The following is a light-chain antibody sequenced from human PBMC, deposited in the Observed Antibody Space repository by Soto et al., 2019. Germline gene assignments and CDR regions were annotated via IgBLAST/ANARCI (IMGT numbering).Light chain of an antibody. J-gene: IGKJ4*01. CDR2: HTS. Sequence: DIQMTQSPPFVSASVGDRVTISCRASQDAGTWLSWFHQKPGGAPNLLIFHTSRLQRGVPSRFAGRGPGTEFTLTISSMQPEDFGTYYCQHADGLRALTFGGGTTVEI. CDR3: QHADGLRALT. V-gene: IGKV1-12*01. CDR1: QDAGTW.